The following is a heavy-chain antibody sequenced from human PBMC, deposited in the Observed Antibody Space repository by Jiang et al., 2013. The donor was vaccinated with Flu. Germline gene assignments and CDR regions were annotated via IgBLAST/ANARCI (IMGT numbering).Heavy chain of an antibody. Sequence: VQLLESGGGLVQPGRSLRVSCAGSGFTFSRAWMSWVRQAPGKGLEWVGRIKSKNSGGTANYSAPVKGRFTFSRDDSKSIAYLQMSSLKTEDTAVYYCTRDLVRDIILIPATYFDY. CDR3: TRDLVRDIILIPATYFDY. CDR1: GFTFSRAW. V-gene: IGHV3-15*01. D-gene: IGHD2-2*01. CDR2: IKSKNSGGTA. J-gene: IGHJ4*01.